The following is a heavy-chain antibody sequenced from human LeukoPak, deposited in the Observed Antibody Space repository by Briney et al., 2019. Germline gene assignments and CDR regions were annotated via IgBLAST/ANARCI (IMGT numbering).Heavy chain of an antibody. CDR3: AREGTYSDYWSGYFEY. Sequence: GGSLRLSCEGSGFIFSIYAIHWIRQAPGRGLEWVAVIASDGSYTDYVHSLKDRFTISRDNSKNTVYLDVTSLAPEDAAVYYCAREGTYSDYWSGYFEYWGQGTRVIVSS. CDR1: GFIFSIYA. J-gene: IGHJ4*02. CDR2: IASDGSYT. V-gene: IGHV3-30*04. D-gene: IGHD3-3*01.